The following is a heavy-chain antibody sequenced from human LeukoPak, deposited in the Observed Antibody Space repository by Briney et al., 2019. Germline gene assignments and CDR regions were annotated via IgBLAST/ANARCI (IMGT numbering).Heavy chain of an antibody. J-gene: IGHJ3*01. CDR1: GFTFSSNA. CDR3: AKVVLLLTAADAFDF. CDR2: ISGNYGST. D-gene: IGHD2-21*02. V-gene: IGHV3-23*01. Sequence: GGSLRLSCAASGFTFSSNAMSWVRQAPGKGLEWVSTISGNYGSTYYADSVKGRFTISRDNFKNTVFLRMNSLRAEDTAVYYCAKVVLLLTAADAFDFWGQGTKVTVSS.